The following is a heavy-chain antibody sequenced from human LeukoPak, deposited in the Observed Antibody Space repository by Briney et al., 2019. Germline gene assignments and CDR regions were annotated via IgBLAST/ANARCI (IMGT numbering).Heavy chain of an antibody. Sequence: GGSLRLSCAASGFTFSSYAMSWVRQAPGKGLEWVSAISGSGGSTYYADSVKGRFTISRDNSKNTLYLQMNSLRAEDTAVYYCAKDREYYYDSSGYYLLIGAFDYWGQGTLVTVSS. V-gene: IGHV3-23*01. D-gene: IGHD3-22*01. J-gene: IGHJ4*02. CDR3: AKDREYYYDSSGYYLLIGAFDY. CDR2: ISGSGGST. CDR1: GFTFSSYA.